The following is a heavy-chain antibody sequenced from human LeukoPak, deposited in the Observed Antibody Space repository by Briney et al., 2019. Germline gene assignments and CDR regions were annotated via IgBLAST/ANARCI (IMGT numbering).Heavy chain of an antibody. CDR2: IWYDGSNK. Sequence: GGSLRLSCAASGFTFSSYGMHWVRQAPGKGLEWVAVIWYDGSNKYYADSVKGRFTISRDNAKKSLYLQMNSLRAEDTAVYYCARDGLGIDYWGQGTLVTVSS. V-gene: IGHV3-33*01. CDR1: GFTFSSYG. D-gene: IGHD3-10*01. CDR3: ARDGLGIDY. J-gene: IGHJ4*02.